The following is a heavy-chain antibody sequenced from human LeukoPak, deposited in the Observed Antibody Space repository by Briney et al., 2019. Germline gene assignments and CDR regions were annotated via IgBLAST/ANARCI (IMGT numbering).Heavy chain of an antibody. J-gene: IGHJ4*02. Sequence: GASVKVSCKASGYTFTSYGISWVRQAPGQGLEWMGIINPSGGSTSYAQKFQGRVTMTRDTSTSTVYMELSSLRSEDTAVYYCARDLTGGGIVTDDYWGQGTLVTVSS. D-gene: IGHD1-26*01. CDR2: INPSGGST. CDR1: GYTFTSYG. CDR3: ARDLTGGGIVTDDY. V-gene: IGHV1-46*01.